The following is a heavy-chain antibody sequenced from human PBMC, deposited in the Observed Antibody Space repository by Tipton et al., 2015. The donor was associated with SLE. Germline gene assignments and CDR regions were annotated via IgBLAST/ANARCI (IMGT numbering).Heavy chain of an antibody. D-gene: IGHD6-19*01. CDR3: ARDDSSGRGAFDI. CDR1: GASISSHY. V-gene: IGHV4-59*11. Sequence: TLSLTCTVSGASISSHYWSWIRQPPGKGLEWIGYIFNSGSANYNPSLKSRVTISVDTSKNQFSLKLSSVTAADTAVYYCARDDSSGRGAFDIWGQGTMVTVSS. J-gene: IGHJ3*02. CDR2: IFNSGSA.